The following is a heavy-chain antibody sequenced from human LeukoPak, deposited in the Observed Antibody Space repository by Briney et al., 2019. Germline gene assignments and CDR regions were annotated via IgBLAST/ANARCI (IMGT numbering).Heavy chain of an antibody. CDR2: IYYTGIT. D-gene: IGHD3-22*01. Sequence: SETLSLTCTISGGSISSSIYNWGWIRQSPGKGLEWIGSIYYTGITNYNPSLKSRVTISVDTSKNQFSLRLSSVTAVDTSVYYCARERDYYDSSGDNWFDPWGQGTLVTVSS. V-gene: IGHV4-39*02. J-gene: IGHJ5*02. CDR1: GGSISSSIYN. CDR3: ARERDYYDSSGDNWFDP.